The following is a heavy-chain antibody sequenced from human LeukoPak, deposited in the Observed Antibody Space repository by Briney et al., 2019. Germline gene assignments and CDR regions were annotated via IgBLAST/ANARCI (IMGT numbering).Heavy chain of an antibody. CDR1: GDTFSNYA. V-gene: IGHV1-69*10. CDR3: ASARLERMLDS. J-gene: IGHJ5*01. CDR2: IISIGMT. Sequence: SVKVSCKVSGDTFSNYAFSWVRQAPGQGLDWMGGIISIGMTKYAQKFQGRLTITADASTSTAYMELNSLRSEDTAVYYCASARLERMLDSWGQGTLVTVSS. D-gene: IGHD4-11*01.